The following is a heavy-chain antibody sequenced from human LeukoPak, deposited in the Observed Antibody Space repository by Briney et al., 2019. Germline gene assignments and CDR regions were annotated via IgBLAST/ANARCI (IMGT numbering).Heavy chain of an antibody. Sequence: ASVKVSCKASGYTFTSYGISWVRQAPGQGLEWMGWISAYNGNTNYAQKLQGRVTMTTDTSTSTAYMELRSLRSEDTAVYYCARGMGTEYCSSTSCYWLAFDIWGQGTMVTVSS. D-gene: IGHD2-2*01. CDR1: GYTFTSYG. CDR2: ISAYNGNT. J-gene: IGHJ3*02. CDR3: ARGMGTEYCSSTSCYWLAFDI. V-gene: IGHV1-18*01.